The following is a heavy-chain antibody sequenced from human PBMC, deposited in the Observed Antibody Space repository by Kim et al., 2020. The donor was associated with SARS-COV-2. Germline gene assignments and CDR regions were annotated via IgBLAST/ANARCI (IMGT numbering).Heavy chain of an antibody. CDR3: ATDLYRSYDFDY. D-gene: IGHD2-2*02. CDR1: GYTLTELS. CDR2: FDPEDGET. Sequence: ASVKVSCKVSGYTLTELSMHWVRQAPGKGLEWMGGFDPEDGETIYAQKFQGRVTMTEDTSTDTAYMELSSLRSEDTAVYYCATDLYRSYDFDYWGQGTMVTVSS. V-gene: IGHV1-24*01. J-gene: IGHJ4*02.